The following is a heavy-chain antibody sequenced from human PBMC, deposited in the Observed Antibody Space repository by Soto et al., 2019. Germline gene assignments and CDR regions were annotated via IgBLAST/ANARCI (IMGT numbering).Heavy chain of an antibody. CDR1: GGPLSDYN. V-gene: IGHV4-34*01. CDR2: IGPSGAT. CDR3: ARNRGGSHYAFDY. Sequence: QVQLQQWGAGLLKPSETLSLTCGVSGGPLSDYNWSWIRQAPGAGLEWIGEIGPSGATNYNPSLRSRVTISQDMSKSQFSLRLTSVTAADTAVYHCARNRGGSHYAFDYWGQGALITVSS. D-gene: IGHD1-26*01. J-gene: IGHJ4*02.